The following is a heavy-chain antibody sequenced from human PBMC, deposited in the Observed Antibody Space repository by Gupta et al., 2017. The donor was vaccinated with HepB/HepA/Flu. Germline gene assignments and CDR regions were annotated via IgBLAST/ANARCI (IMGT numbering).Heavy chain of an antibody. CDR1: GGSISMSSYY. CDR2: IYYSGNT. CDR3: VRPNYGDYLFAFDY. D-gene: IGHD4-17*01. V-gene: IGHV4-39*01. J-gene: IGHJ4*01. Sequence: QLQLQESGPGLVKPSEPLSLTCNVSGGSISMSSYYWGWIRQSPGKGLQWIGSIYYSGNTYYNPSLKSRITISVDTSKNQFSLKLNSVTAADTAVYYCVRPNYGDYLFAFDYWGHGTPVIVSS.